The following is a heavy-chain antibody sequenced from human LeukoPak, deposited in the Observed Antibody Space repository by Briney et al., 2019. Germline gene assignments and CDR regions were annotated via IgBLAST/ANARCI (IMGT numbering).Heavy chain of an antibody. CDR2: VNQSGDT. D-gene: IGHD3-3*01. CDR1: GESFSGYY. V-gene: IGHV4-34*01. J-gene: IGHJ4*02. CDR3: ARSLSPYYDVTSAYWVWGY. Sequence: SETLSLTCGVSGESFSGYYWSWLRQPPGKGLEWIGEVNQSGDTNYNSSFETRVTMSVDASKKQFSLKVKSVTAADGAVYYCARSLSPYYDVTSAYWVWGYWGQGTLVIISS.